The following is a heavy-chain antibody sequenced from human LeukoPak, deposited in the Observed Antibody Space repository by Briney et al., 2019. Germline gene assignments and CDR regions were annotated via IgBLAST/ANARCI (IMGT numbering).Heavy chain of an antibody. D-gene: IGHD2-2*01. J-gene: IGHJ5*02. CDR2: TYYRSTWYN. CDR3: ARRLTQYDCFDP. V-gene: IGHV6-1*01. CDR1: GDSVSSISVT. Sequence: SQTLSLTCAISGDSVSSISVTWNWIRQSPSRGLEWLGRTYYRSTWYNDYAVSVRGRITVNPDTSKNQFSLHLNSVTPEDTAVYYCARRLTQYDCFDPWGQRILVTVSS.